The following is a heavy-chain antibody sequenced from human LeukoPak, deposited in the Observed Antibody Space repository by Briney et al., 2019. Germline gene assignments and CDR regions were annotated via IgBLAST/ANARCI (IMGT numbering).Heavy chain of an antibody. J-gene: IGHJ4*02. V-gene: IGHV1-2*02. CDR1: GYTFTGYY. Sequence: GASVKVSCKASGYTFTGYYMHWVRQAPGQGLEWMGWINPNSGGTNYAQKFQGRVTMTRDTSISTAYMELGRLRSDDTAVYYCARRYCSSTSCYNARYYFDYWGQGTLVTVSS. D-gene: IGHD2-2*02. CDR2: INPNSGGT. CDR3: ARRYCSSTSCYNARYYFDY.